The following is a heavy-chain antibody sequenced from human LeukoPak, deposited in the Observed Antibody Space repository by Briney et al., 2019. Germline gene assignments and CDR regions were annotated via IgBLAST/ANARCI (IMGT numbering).Heavy chain of an antibody. CDR1: GGSISSYY. CDR2: IYYSGST. D-gene: IGHD3-10*01. J-gene: IGHJ4*02. Sequence: PSETLSLTCTVSGGSISSYYWSWIRQPPGKGLEWIGYIYYSGSTNYNPSLKSRVTISVDTSKNQFSLKLSSVTAADTAVYYCARHYGSGSYHFDYWGQGTLVTVSS. V-gene: IGHV4-59*01. CDR3: ARHYGSGSYHFDY.